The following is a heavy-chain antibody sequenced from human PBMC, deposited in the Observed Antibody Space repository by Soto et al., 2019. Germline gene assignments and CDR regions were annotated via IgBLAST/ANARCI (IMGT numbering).Heavy chain of an antibody. Sequence: ASVKVSCKASGYTFTSYGISWVRQAPGQGLEWMGWISAYNGNTNYAQKLQGRVTMTTDTSTSTAYMELRSLRSDDTAVYYCARGSSSSWFIAVHHDAFDIWGQGTMVTVSS. D-gene: IGHD6-13*01. J-gene: IGHJ3*02. CDR3: ARGSSSSWFIAVHHDAFDI. V-gene: IGHV1-18*01. CDR1: GYTFTSYG. CDR2: ISAYNGNT.